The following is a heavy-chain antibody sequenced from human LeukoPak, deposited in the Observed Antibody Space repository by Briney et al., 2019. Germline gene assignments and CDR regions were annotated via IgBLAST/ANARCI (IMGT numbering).Heavy chain of an antibody. D-gene: IGHD6-13*01. CDR1: GDSISSSSYY. J-gene: IGHJ2*01. CDR2: IYHSGST. V-gene: IGHV4-39*07. CDR3: ARGRYSSSWYLPGGYFDL. Sequence: SETLSLTCTVSGDSISSSSYYWGWIRQPPGKGLEWIGYIYHSGSTYYNPSLKSRVTISVDRSKNQFSLKLSSVTAADTAVYYCARGRYSSSWYLPGGYFDLWGRGTLVTVSS.